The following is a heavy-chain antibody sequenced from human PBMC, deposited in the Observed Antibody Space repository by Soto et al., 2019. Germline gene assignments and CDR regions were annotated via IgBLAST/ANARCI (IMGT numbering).Heavy chain of an antibody. CDR3: AKDGSSGWYRYFDY. D-gene: IGHD6-19*01. CDR2: IIPIFGPA. Sequence: QVQLVQSGAEVKKPGSSVKVSCKASGGTFSSYAISWVRQAPGQGLEWMGGIIPIFGPANYAQKFQGRVTITADESTSTAYMGRLSLGSEDTDVYFCAKDGSSGWYRYFDYWGQGTLVTVSS. V-gene: IGHV1-69*01. CDR1: GGTFSSYA. J-gene: IGHJ4*01.